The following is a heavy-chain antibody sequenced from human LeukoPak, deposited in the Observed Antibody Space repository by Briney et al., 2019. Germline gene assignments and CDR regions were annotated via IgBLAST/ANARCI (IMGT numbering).Heavy chain of an antibody. J-gene: IGHJ4*02. CDR2: ISSDGGST. Sequence: PGGSLRLSCAASGFTFSSYAMYWVRQAPGKGLEYVSAISSDGGSTYYANSVKGRFAISRDNSKNTLYLQMGSLRAEDMAVYYCARGSSNWYGGVDYWGQGTLVTVSS. CDR1: GFTFSSYA. D-gene: IGHD6-13*01. V-gene: IGHV3-64*01. CDR3: ARGSSNWYGGVDY.